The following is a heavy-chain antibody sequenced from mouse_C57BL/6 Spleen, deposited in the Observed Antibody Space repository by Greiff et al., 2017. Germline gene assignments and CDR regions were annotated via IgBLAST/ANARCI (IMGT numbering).Heavy chain of an antibody. Sequence: VQLQESGAELARPGASVKLSCKASGYTFTSYGISWVKQRTGQGLEWIGEIYPRSGNTYYNEKFKGKATLTADKSSSTAYMELRSLTSEDSAVYFCARGYDYAMDYWGQGTSVTVSS. D-gene: IGHD1-2*01. CDR3: ARGYDYAMDY. J-gene: IGHJ4*01. CDR1: GYTFTSYG. CDR2: IYPRSGNT. V-gene: IGHV1-81*01.